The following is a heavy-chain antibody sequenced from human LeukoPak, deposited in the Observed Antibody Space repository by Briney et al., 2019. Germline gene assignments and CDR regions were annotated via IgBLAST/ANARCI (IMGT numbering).Heavy chain of an antibody. CDR2: INANNGNT. D-gene: IGHD6-6*01. J-gene: IGHJ4*02. Sequence: ASVKVSCKASGYTFTSYGISWVRQATGQGLEWMGWINANNGNTNYAQKLQGRVTMTTDTSTSTAYMELRSLRSDDTAVYYCARARSSSSGAELDYWGQGTLVTVSS. CDR3: ARARSSSSGAELDY. CDR1: GYTFTSYG. V-gene: IGHV1-18*01.